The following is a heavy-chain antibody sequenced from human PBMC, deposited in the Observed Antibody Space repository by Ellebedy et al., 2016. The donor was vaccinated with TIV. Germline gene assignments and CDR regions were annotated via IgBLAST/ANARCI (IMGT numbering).Heavy chain of an antibody. V-gene: IGHV1-8*01. CDR3: ATSQARDNVGVGGGYYFDY. CDR2: MNPNSGNT. D-gene: IGHD3-16*01. Sequence: AASVKVSCKASGYTFTNFDINWVRQATGQGLEWMGWMNPNSGNTDYAQKFQGRVTMTRNTSLSTAYMELSSLRSEDTAVYYCATSQARDNVGVGGGYYFDYWGQGTLVTVSS. J-gene: IGHJ4*02. CDR1: GYTFTNFD.